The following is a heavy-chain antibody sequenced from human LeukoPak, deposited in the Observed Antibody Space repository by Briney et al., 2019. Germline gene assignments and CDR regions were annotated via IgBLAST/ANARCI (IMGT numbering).Heavy chain of an antibody. J-gene: IGHJ3*02. CDR1: GGTFSNYA. CDR2: IIPILGTS. D-gene: IGHD6-13*01. CDR3: ATDLADATYGFDI. V-gene: IGHV1-69*05. Sequence: GASVKVSCKTSGGTFSNYAISWVRQAPGQGLAWVGGIIPILGTSNSAEKFQGRLTVTTDEFTGTAYMELSTLRSEDTAVYYCATDLADATYGFDIWGQGTMVTVSS.